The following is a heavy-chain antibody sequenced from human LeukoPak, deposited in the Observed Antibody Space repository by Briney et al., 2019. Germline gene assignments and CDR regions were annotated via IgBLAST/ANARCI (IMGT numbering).Heavy chain of an antibody. CDR2: ISSRGSTI. D-gene: IGHD3-10*01. CDR3: ARCRYGSGSYSQD. V-gene: IGHV3-11*01. J-gene: IGHJ4*02. Sequence: GGSLRLSCAASGFSFSDYYMSWIRQAPGKGLEWVSYISSRGSTIYYADSVEGRFTISRDNAKNSLYLQMNSLRAEDTAVYYCARCRYGSGSYSQDWGQGTLVTVSS. CDR1: GFSFSDYY.